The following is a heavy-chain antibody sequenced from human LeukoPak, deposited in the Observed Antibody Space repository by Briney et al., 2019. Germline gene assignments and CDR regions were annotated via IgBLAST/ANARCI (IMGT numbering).Heavy chain of an antibody. CDR3: AFLRVLNRNGPYYFDY. J-gene: IGHJ4*02. V-gene: IGHV3-11*01. D-gene: IGHD1-14*01. CDR1: GFTFSDSY. Sequence: GGALRLSCAASGFTFSDSYMTWIRPAPGKGMEWVSYISSSGNTIYYADSVNGRFTISRADAKYPLYLQMNSMIAYDSAMYYLAFLRVLNRNGPYYFDYWGQVTLVTVSS. CDR2: ISSSGNTI.